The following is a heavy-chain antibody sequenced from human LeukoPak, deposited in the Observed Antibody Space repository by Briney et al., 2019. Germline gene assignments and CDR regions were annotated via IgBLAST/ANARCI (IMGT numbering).Heavy chain of an antibody. D-gene: IGHD5-24*01. CDR1: GDSISSSSYF. J-gene: IGHJ4*02. CDR3: ARDRRRDGYNFDI. V-gene: IGHV4-39*07. CDR2: IYYSGNT. Sequence: SETLSLTCTASGDSISSSSYFWGWIRQPPGKGLEWIGSIYYSGNTSYSPSLKSRVTISVDTSKSQFSLKLSSVTAADTAVYYCARDRRRDGYNFDIWGQGTLVTVSS.